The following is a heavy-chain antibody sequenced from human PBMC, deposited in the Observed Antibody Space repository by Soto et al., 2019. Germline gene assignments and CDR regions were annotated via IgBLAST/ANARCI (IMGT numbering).Heavy chain of an antibody. Sequence: EVQLVESGGGLVKPGGSLRLSCAASGFTFSGHTINWVRQAPGNGLDWVSSVSSSSSYIYYADSVKGRFTLSRENAEMSLYLQMNSLRAEDTAIYYCARCMGFDGSGYAFFDSWGQGTLVTVSS. V-gene: IGHV3-21*01. CDR3: ARCMGFDGSGYAFFDS. CDR2: VSSSSSYI. CDR1: GFTFSGHT. D-gene: IGHD3-10*01. J-gene: IGHJ4*02.